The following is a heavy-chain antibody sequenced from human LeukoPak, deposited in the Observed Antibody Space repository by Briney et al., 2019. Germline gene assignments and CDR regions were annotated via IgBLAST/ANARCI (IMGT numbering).Heavy chain of an antibody. CDR3: AKGSGGVIVTYYFDY. CDR2: ISYDGSNK. V-gene: IGHV3-30*18. D-gene: IGHD3-16*02. CDR1: GFTFSSYG. Sequence: GGSLRLSCAASGFTFSSYGMHWVRQAPGKGLEWVAVISYDGSNKYYADSVKGRFTISRDNSKNTLYLQMNSLRAKDTAVYYCAKGSGGVIVTYYFDYWGQGTLVTVSS. J-gene: IGHJ4*02.